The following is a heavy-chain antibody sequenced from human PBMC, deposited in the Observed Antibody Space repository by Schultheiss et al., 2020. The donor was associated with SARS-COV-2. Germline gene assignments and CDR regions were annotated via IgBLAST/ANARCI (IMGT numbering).Heavy chain of an antibody. Sequence: GGSLRLSCAASGFTFSSYAMHWVRQAPGKGLEWVAVISYDGSNKYYADSVKGRFTISRDNSKNTLFLQMNSLRAEDTAVYYCASTVDPIVVVPTATWGYWGQGTLVTVSS. CDR2: ISYDGSNK. D-gene: IGHD2-2*01. V-gene: IGHV3-30*04. CDR1: GFTFSSYA. CDR3: ASTVDPIVVVPTATWGY. J-gene: IGHJ4*02.